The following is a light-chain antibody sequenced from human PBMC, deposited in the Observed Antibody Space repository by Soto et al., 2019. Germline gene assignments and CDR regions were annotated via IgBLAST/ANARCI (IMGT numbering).Light chain of an antibody. Sequence: AIQMTPSPASLAAPPAARVRITCRASQGSRNDVGWYQQKPGKAPKLLIYAVSSLQSGVPSRFSGSGSGTDFILTISSLQPEDFATYYCLQDYSFPLTFGGGTKVDI. CDR1: QGSRND. J-gene: IGKJ4*01. V-gene: IGKV1-6*01. CDR2: AVS. CDR3: LQDYSFPLT.